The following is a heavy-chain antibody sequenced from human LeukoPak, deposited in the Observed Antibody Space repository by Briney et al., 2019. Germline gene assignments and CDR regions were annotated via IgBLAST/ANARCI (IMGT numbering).Heavy chain of an antibody. J-gene: IGHJ3*02. CDR2: IKSKTDGGTT. V-gene: IGHV3-15*01. Sequence: GGSLRLSCAASGFTFSNAWMSWVHQAPGKGLEWVGRIKSKTDGGTTDYAAPVKGRFTISRDDSKNTLYLQMNSLRAEDTAVYYCARDQRWGVDTTMVTGPSAFDIWGQGTMVTVSS. D-gene: IGHD5-18*01. CDR1: GFTFSNAW. CDR3: ARDQRWGVDTTMVTGPSAFDI.